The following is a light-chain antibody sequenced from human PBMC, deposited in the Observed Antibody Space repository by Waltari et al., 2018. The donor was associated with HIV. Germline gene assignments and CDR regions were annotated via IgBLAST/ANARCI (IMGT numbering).Light chain of an antibody. V-gene: IGLV3-21*02. CDR2: DDS. CDR1: HSGSKS. J-gene: IGLJ3*02. Sequence: SNVLTQPPSVSVAPGHTARTTCGGHHSGSKSVHWYQQKPGQAPVVVVFDDSDRPSGIPERFSGSNSANTATLTISTVEAGDEADYYCQVWDSRRDWVFGGGTELTVL. CDR3: QVWDSRRDWV.